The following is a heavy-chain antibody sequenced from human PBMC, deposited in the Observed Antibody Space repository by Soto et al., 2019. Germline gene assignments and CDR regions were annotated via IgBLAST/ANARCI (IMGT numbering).Heavy chain of an antibody. J-gene: IGHJ4*02. CDR2: IYYSGST. Sequence: ASEILSLTCTVSGGSISSGDYYWSWIRQPPGKGLEWIGYIYYSGSTYYNPSLKSRVTISVDTSKNQFSLKLSSVTAADTAVYYCARDQRYSYGYDYWGQGTLVTVSS. D-gene: IGHD5-18*01. CDR1: GGSISSGDYY. CDR3: ARDQRYSYGYDY. V-gene: IGHV4-30-4*01.